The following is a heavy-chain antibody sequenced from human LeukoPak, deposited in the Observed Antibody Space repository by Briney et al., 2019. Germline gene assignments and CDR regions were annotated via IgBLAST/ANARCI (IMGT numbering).Heavy chain of an antibody. J-gene: IGHJ4*02. V-gene: IGHV3-21*01. Sequence: GGSLRLSCAASGFTFSSYAMTWVRQAPGKGLEWVSSFTSMSRTIYYADSVKGRFTISRDDAKKSLYLQMNSLRVEDTAIYYCARQSSGIAATDKIDYWGQGTLVTVSS. D-gene: IGHD6-13*01. CDR2: FTSMSRTI. CDR3: ARQSSGIAATDKIDY. CDR1: GFTFSSYA.